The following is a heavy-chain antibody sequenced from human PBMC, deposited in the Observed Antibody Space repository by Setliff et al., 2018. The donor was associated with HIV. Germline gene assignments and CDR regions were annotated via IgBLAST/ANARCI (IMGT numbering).Heavy chain of an antibody. Sequence: SETLSLTCTVSGGSFSDYHWTWSRQPPNEGLEWIGEINDRGNTNYMPSLRSRVTISVDTPKNQFSLKLTSVTAADSAIYYCARGRHIEATIPLDHWGQGTLVTVSS. CDR3: ARGRHIEATIPLDH. D-gene: IGHD5-12*01. CDR1: GGSFSDYH. CDR2: INDRGNT. V-gene: IGHV4-34*01. J-gene: IGHJ4*02.